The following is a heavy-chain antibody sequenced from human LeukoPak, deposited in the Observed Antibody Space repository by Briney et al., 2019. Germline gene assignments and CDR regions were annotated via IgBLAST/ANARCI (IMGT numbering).Heavy chain of an antibody. J-gene: IGHJ6*02. CDR2: IHYSGST. CDR3: ARDRFGESRRSGSYCYYYYGMDV. CDR1: GGSISSGGYY. D-gene: IGHD3-10*01. V-gene: IGHV4-31*03. Sequence: SETLSLTCTVSGGSISSGGYYWSWIRQHPGKGLEWIGYIHYSGSTYYNPSLKSRVTISVDTSKNQFSLKLSSVTAADTAVYYCARDRFGESRRSGSYCYYYYGMDVWGQGTTVTVSS.